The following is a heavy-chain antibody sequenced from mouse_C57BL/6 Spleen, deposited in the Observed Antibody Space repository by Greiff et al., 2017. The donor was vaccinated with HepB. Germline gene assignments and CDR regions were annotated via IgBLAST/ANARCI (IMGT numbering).Heavy chain of an antibody. CDR2: ILPGSGST. CDR1: GYTFTGYW. CDR3: ASLRRFAY. Sequence: VKLQESGAELMKPGASVKLSCKATGYTFTGYWIEWVKQRPGHGLEWIGEILPGSGSTNYTEKFKGKATFTADTSSNTAYMQLSSLTTEDSAIYYCASLRRFAYWGQGTLVTVSA. J-gene: IGHJ3*01. V-gene: IGHV1-9*01. D-gene: IGHD1-1*01.